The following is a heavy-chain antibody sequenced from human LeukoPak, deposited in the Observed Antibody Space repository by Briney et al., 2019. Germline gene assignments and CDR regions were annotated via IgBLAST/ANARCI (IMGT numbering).Heavy chain of an antibody. CDR2: ISGSGGSI. J-gene: IGHJ4*02. D-gene: IGHD6-19*01. CDR3: AKDVGSSGWFPFDY. V-gene: IGHV3-23*01. CDR1: GFTFSSYA. Sequence: PGGSLRLSCAASGFTFSSYAMSWVRQAPGKGLEWVSAISGSGGSIYYADSVKGRFTISRDNSKNTLYLQMNSLRAEDTAVYYCAKDVGSSGWFPFDYWGQGTLVTVSS.